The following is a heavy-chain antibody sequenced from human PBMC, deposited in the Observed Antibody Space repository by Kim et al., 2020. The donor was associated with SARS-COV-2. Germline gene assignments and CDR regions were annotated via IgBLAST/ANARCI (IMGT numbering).Heavy chain of an antibody. CDR2: ISAYNGNT. CDR1: GYTFTSYG. CDR3: ARASRYCSSTSCYVGRWFDP. V-gene: IGHV1-18*01. Sequence: ASVKVSCKASGYTFTSYGISWVRQAPGQGLEWMGWISAYNGNTNYAQKLQGRVTMTTDTSTSTAYMELRSLRSDDTAVYYCARASRYCSSTSCYVGRWFDPWGQGTLVTVSS. J-gene: IGHJ5*02. D-gene: IGHD2-2*01.